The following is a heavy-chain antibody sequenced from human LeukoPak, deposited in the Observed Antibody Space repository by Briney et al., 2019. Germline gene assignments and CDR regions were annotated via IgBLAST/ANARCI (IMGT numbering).Heavy chain of an antibody. V-gene: IGHV3-21*01. CDR3: ARDSENSGYDAYYYYGMDV. D-gene: IGHD5-12*01. J-gene: IGHJ6*02. CDR1: GFTFSSYS. Sequence: GGSLRLSCAASGFTFSSYSMTWVRQAPGKGLEWVSSISSSSSYIYYADSVKGRFTISRDNAENSLYLQMNSLRAEDTAVYYCARDSENSGYDAYYYYGMDVWGQGTTVTVSS. CDR2: ISSSSSYI.